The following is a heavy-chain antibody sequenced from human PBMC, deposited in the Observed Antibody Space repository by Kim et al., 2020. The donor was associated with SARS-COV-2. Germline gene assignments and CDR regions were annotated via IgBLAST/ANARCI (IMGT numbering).Heavy chain of an antibody. CDR1: GFTFGDYA. J-gene: IGHJ6*03. CDR3: TRESIWRYYYYYMDV. CDR2: IRSKAYGGTT. Sequence: GGSLRLSCTASGFTFGDYAMSWFRQAPGKGLEWVGFIRSKAYGGTTEYAASVKGRFTISRDDSKSIAYLQMNSLKTEDTAVYYCTRESIWRYYYYYMDVWGKGTTVTVSS. V-gene: IGHV3-49*03. D-gene: IGHD3-3*01.